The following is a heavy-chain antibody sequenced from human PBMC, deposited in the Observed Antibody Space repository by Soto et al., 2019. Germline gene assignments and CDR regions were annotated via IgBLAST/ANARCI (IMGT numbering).Heavy chain of an antibody. Sequence: SETLSLSCTVSGGSISSSSYYWGRIRQPPGRGLEWIGSIYYSGSTYYNPSLKSRVTISVDTSKNQFSLKLSSVTAADTVVYYCATQHRRKYFSSTRCPIYYYYSGMEVRGKGTTVTVSS. CDR3: ATQHRRKYFSSTRCPIYYYYSGMEV. J-gene: IGHJ6*04. V-gene: IGHV4-39*01. CDR2: IYYSGST. CDR1: GGSISSSSYY. D-gene: IGHD2-2*01.